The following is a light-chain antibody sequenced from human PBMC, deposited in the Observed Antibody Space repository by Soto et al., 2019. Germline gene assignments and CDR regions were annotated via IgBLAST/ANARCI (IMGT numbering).Light chain of an antibody. CDR1: QSVRNN. J-gene: IGKJ1*01. V-gene: IGKV3-15*01. Sequence: EIGRMQFPATRSVSPGERATLSCRASQSVRNNLAWYQQRPGQAPRLLIYGAYTGATGIPDRFSGSGSGTEFTLTIRNLQPEDLAVYYCQQYNSWPQAFGQGTKVDI. CDR3: QQYNSWPQA. CDR2: GAY.